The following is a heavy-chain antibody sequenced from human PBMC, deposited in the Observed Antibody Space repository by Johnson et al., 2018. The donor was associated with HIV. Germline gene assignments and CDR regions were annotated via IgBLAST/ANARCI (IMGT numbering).Heavy chain of an antibody. D-gene: IGHD3-22*01. Sequence: QVQLVESGGGVVQPGRSLRLSCAASDFTFTNNAIHWVRQAPGKGLEWVAVISNDGTNTYYADSVKGRFTISRDNSKNTLYLQMNSLRAEDTAVYYCASVPMIVVLDGAFDIWGQGTMVTVSS. CDR2: ISNDGTNT. J-gene: IGHJ3*02. V-gene: IGHV3-30*14. CDR3: ASVPMIVVLDGAFDI. CDR1: DFTFTNNA.